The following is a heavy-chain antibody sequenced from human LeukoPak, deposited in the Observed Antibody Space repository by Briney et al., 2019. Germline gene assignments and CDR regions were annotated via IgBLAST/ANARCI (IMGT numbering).Heavy chain of an antibody. Sequence: SETLSLTCAVYGGSFSGYYWSWIRQPPGKGLEWIGEINHSGSTNYNLSLKSRVTISVDTSKNQFSLKLSSVTAADTAVYYCARVGSGWYARSYYYMDVWGKGTTVTVSS. CDR3: ARVGSGWYARSYYYMDV. V-gene: IGHV4-34*01. CDR2: INHSGST. D-gene: IGHD6-19*01. J-gene: IGHJ6*03. CDR1: GGSFSGYY.